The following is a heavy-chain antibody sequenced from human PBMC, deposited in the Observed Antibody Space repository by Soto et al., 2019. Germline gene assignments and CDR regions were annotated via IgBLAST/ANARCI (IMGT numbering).Heavy chain of an antibody. J-gene: IGHJ6*02. Sequence: SETLSLTCTVSGGSISSGGYYWSWIRQHPGKGLEWIGYIYYSGSTYYNPSLKSRVTISVDTSKNQFSLKLSPVTAADTAVYYCARGVVVVVAAPYYYGMDVWGQGTTVTVSS. V-gene: IGHV4-31*03. CDR1: GGSISSGGYY. D-gene: IGHD2-15*01. CDR3: ARGVVVVVAAPYYYGMDV. CDR2: IYYSGST.